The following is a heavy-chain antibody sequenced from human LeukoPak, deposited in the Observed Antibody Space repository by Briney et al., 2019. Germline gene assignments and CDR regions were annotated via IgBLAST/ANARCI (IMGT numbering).Heavy chain of an antibody. D-gene: IGHD6-13*01. CDR2: INHSGST. V-gene: IGHV4-34*01. J-gene: IGHJ4*02. CDR3: ARAGSSIAAAGTFDY. Sequence: SETLSLTCAVYGGSSSGYYWSWIRQPPGKGLEWIGEINHSGSTNYNPSLKSRVAISVDTSKNQFSLKLSSVTAADTAVYYCARAGSSIAAAGTFDYWGQGTLVTVSS. CDR1: GGSSSGYY.